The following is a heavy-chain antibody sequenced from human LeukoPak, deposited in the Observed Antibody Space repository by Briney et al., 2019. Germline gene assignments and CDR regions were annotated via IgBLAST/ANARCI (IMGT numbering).Heavy chain of an antibody. CDR3: AKGGVVVPADY. CDR2: ISGSGGSK. J-gene: IGHJ4*02. D-gene: IGHD2-2*01. CDR1: RFTFSNAW. V-gene: IGHV3-23*01. Sequence: PGGTLRLSCAASRFTFSNAWMNWVRQAPGKGLEWVSAISGSGGSKYYADSVKGRFTISRDNSKHTLYLQMNSLRAEYMAVYYCAKGGVVVPADYWGQGTLVTVSS.